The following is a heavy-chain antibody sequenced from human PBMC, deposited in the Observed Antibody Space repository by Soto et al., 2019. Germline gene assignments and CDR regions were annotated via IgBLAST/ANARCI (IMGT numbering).Heavy chain of an antibody. V-gene: IGHV4-31*03. CDR3: ARHYSRVAVPFDY. CDR1: GATITNDGYY. D-gene: IGHD3-22*01. CDR2: IYYSGRT. J-gene: IGHJ4*02. Sequence: SETLSLTCSVSGATITNDGYYWNWIRQHPGKGLEWLGSIYYSGRTNYNPSLKSRISTSVDTSKKQFSLKLSSVTAADTAVYFCARHYSRVAVPFDYWGQGTLVTVSS.